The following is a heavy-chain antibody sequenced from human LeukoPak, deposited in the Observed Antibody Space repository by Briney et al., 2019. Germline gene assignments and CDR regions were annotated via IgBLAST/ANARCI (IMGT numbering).Heavy chain of an antibody. CDR3: ARTTRDYYDSSGPGEYGMDV. CDR1: GFTFSRYS. V-gene: IGHV3-21*01. CDR2: ISSSSSYI. Sequence: GGALRLSCAASGFTFSRYSMNWGRQAPGEGLEWVSSISSSSSYIYYADSVKGRFTISRDNAKNSLYLQMNSLRAEDTAVYYCARTTRDYYDSSGPGEYGMDVWGQGTTVTVSS. D-gene: IGHD3-22*01. J-gene: IGHJ6*02.